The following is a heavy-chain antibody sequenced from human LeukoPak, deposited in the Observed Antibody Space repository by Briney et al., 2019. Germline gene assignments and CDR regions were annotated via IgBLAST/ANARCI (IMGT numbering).Heavy chain of an antibody. J-gene: IGHJ4*02. Sequence: KPSETLSLTCTVSGGSISSSSYYWVWIRQPPGKGLEWIGSIYSSGSTYYNPSLKSRVTISVDTSKNQFSLNLSSVPASDTAVYYCARRGGSGRSFDYWGQGILVTVSS. V-gene: IGHV4-39*01. CDR2: IYSSGST. CDR1: GGSISSSSYY. D-gene: IGHD3-10*01. CDR3: ARRGGSGRSFDY.